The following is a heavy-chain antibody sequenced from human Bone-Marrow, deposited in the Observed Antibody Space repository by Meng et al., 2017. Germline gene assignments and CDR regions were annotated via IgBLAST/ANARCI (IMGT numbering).Heavy chain of an antibody. Sequence: GGSLRLSCKGSGYSFTSYWIGWVRQMPGKGLEWMGIIYPGDSDTRYSPSFQGQVTISADKSIGTAYLQWSSLKASDTAMYYCALTTVVTPAVIAFDIWGQGTMVTVSS. CDR3: ALTTVVTPAVIAFDI. D-gene: IGHD4-23*01. V-gene: IGHV5-51*01. J-gene: IGHJ3*02. CDR2: IYPGDSDT. CDR1: GYSFTSYW.